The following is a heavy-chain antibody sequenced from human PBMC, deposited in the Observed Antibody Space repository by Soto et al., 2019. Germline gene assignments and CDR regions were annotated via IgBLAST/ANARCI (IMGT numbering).Heavy chain of an antibody. D-gene: IGHD2-2*01. CDR2: IYPGDSDT. J-gene: IGHJ5*02. CDR1: GYNFAKYW. V-gene: IGHV5-51*01. Sequence: GESLKISCQGSGYNFAKYWIAWVRQMPGKGLEWMGIIYPGDSDTRYSPSVEGQVSISVDTSISTAYLQWFSLKASDTAIYYCARRGCCSTRCQNWFDPWGQGTLVTVSS. CDR3: ARRGCCSTRCQNWFDP.